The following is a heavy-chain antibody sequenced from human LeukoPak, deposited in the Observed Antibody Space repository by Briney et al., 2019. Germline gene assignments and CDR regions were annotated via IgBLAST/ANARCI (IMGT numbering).Heavy chain of an antibody. Sequence: PSQTLSLTCTVSGGSISSGGYYWSWIRQRPGKGLEWIGYIYYSGSTYYNPSLKSRVTISVDTSKNQFSLKLSSVTAADTAVYYCARYCSSTSCFPIAVAGSGFDYWGQGTLVTVSS. CDR1: GGSISSGGYY. V-gene: IGHV4-31*03. D-gene: IGHD2-2*01. CDR2: IYYSGST. J-gene: IGHJ4*02. CDR3: ARYCSSTSCFPIAVAGSGFDY.